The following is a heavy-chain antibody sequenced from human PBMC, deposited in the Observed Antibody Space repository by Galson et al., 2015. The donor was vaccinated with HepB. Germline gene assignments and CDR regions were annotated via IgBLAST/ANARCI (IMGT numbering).Heavy chain of an antibody. CDR2: ISGFNGNT. V-gene: IGHV1-18*04. CDR1: GYTFTSYG. Sequence: SVKVSCKASGYTFTSYGISWVRQAPGQGLEWMGWISGFNGNTNYAQKLQGRVTMTTDTSTSTAYMELRSLISDDTALYYCARDQARHYYDTSAYKDYWGQGTLVAVSS. D-gene: IGHD3-22*01. CDR3: ARDQARHYYDTSAYKDY. J-gene: IGHJ4*02.